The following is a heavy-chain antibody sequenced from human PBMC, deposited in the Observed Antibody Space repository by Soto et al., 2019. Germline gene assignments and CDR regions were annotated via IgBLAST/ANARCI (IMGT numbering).Heavy chain of an antibody. Sequence: PSLTCAVSGGSISGNHWWSWVRQPPGGGLEWIGEIFHAGNTHYNPSLEGRVTISVGRSKSQFSLELNSVTAADTAVYYCARQRTPDCRGGSCYTWSFDYWGQGALVTVSS. CDR2: IFHAGNT. CDR3: ARQRTPDCRGGSCYTWSFDY. CDR1: GGSISGNHW. D-gene: IGHD2-15*01. J-gene: IGHJ4*02. V-gene: IGHV4-4*02.